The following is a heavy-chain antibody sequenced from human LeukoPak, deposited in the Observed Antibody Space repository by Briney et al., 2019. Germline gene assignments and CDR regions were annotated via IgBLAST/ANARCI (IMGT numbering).Heavy chain of an antibody. CDR2: IYYSGST. CDR3: ARVVSWKQLWYFDY. D-gene: IGHD5-18*01. V-gene: IGHV4-59*01. Sequence: SETLSLTCTVSGGSISSYYWSWIRQPPGKGLEWIGYIYYSGSTNYNPSLKSRVTISVDTSKNQFSLKLSSVTAADTAVYYCARVVSWKQLWYFDYWGQGTLVTVSS. J-gene: IGHJ4*02. CDR1: GGSISSYY.